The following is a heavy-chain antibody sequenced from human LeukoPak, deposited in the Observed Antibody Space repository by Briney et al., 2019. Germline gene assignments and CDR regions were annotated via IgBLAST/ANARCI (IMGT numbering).Heavy chain of an antibody. Sequence: ASVKVSCKVSGYTLTELSMHWVRQAPGKGLEWMGGFDPEDGETVYAQEFQGRVTMTEDTSTDTAYMELSSLRSEDTAMYYCATSSTLWAYYFDYWGQGTLVTVSS. J-gene: IGHJ4*02. V-gene: IGHV1-24*01. D-gene: IGHD3-10*01. CDR3: ATSSTLWAYYFDY. CDR2: FDPEDGET. CDR1: GYTLTELS.